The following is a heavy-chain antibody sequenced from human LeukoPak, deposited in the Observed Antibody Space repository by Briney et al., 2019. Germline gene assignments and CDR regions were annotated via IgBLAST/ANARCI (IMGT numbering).Heavy chain of an antibody. CDR2: IIPILGII. J-gene: IGHJ4*02. V-gene: IGHV1-69*04. Sequence: SVKVSCKASGGTFSNSAINWVRQAPGQGLEWMGRIIPILGIINYAQKFQGRVTITADKSTSTAYMELSSLRSDDTAVYYCARDWGVTGTTGYWGQGTLVTVSS. CDR3: ARDWGVTGTTGY. D-gene: IGHD1-20*01. CDR1: GGTFSNSA.